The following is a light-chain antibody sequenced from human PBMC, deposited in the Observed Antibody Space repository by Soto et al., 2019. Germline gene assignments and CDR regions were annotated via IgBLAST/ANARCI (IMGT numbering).Light chain of an antibody. J-gene: IGKJ1*01. CDR2: GAS. CDR1: QSISRY. V-gene: IGKV3-20*01. Sequence: IVLTQSPGTLSLSPGERTTLSCRASQSISRYLAWYQQKPGQGPRLLIYGASSRATGTPDRFSGSGSGTGFTLTINRLEPEDCALYYCQQYGSSPPTCGQGTKVEIK. CDR3: QQYGSSPPT.